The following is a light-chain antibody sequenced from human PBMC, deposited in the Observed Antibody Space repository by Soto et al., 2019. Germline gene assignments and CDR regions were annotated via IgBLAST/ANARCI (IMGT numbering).Light chain of an antibody. V-gene: IGKV1-12*01. Sequence: DIQMTQSPSSVYASVGDRVTITCRASQGIRSWLAWYQQKPGEAPNLLIYGASILQSGVPSRFSGSGSGTDFTLTINSLQPEDVATYYCQQANSFPVTFGQGTRLVIK. CDR2: GAS. J-gene: IGKJ5*01. CDR3: QQANSFPVT. CDR1: QGIRSW.